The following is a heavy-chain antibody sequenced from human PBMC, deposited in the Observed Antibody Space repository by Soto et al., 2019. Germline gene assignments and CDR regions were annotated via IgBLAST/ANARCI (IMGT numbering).Heavy chain of an antibody. Sequence: SETLSLTCTFSGCSISSYYWSWIRQPPGKGLEWIGYIYYSGSINYNPSLKSRVTISVDTSKNQFSLKLSSVTAADTAVYYCARVWGGAFDFWGQGTMVT. D-gene: IGHD3-10*01. CDR3: ARVWGGAFDF. CDR1: GCSISSYY. V-gene: IGHV4-59*01. CDR2: IYYSGSI. J-gene: IGHJ3*01.